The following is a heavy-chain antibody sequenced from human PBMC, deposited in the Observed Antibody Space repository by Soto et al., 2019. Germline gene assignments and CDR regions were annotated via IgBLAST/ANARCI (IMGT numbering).Heavy chain of an antibody. CDR2: IDNSGGT. J-gene: IGHJ4*02. Sequence: SETLSLTCTVSGASVSTGVYYWTWIRQHPGKGLEWIGYIDNSGGTYYNPSLTGRVDISVDTSKNEFSLNLQSLTAADTAFYYCAGAVSDFDVRRYRTSYFDQWGQGILVTVSS. V-gene: IGHV4-31*03. D-gene: IGHD3-10*02. CDR3: AGAVSDFDVRRYRTSYFDQ. CDR1: GASVSTGVYY.